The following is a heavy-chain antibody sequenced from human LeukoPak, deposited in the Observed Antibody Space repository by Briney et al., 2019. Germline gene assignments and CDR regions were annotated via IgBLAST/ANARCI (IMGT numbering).Heavy chain of an antibody. CDR3: ARDVTGYLHYYYYGMDV. CDR2: ISGSGGST. D-gene: IGHD3-9*01. CDR1: GFTFSSYA. Sequence: PGGSLRLSCAASGFTFSSYAMSWVRQAPGKGLEWVSAISGSGGSTYYADSVKGRFTISRDNSKNTLYLQMNSLRAEDTAVYYCARDVTGYLHYYYYGMDVWGQGTTVTVSS. V-gene: IGHV3-23*01. J-gene: IGHJ6*02.